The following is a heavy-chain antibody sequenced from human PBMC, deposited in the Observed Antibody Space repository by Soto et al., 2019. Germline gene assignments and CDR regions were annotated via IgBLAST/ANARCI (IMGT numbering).Heavy chain of an antibody. CDR1: GYTFTSYG. J-gene: IGHJ4*02. D-gene: IGHD1-1*01. CDR3: ARSQLPVSSGKSYFDY. Sequence: ASVKVSCKASGYTFTSYGISWVRQAPGQGLEWMGWISAYNGNTNYAQKLQGRVTMTTDTSTSTAYMELRSLRSDDTAVYYCARSQLPVSSGKSYFDYWGQGTLVTVSS. CDR2: ISAYNGNT. V-gene: IGHV1-18*01.